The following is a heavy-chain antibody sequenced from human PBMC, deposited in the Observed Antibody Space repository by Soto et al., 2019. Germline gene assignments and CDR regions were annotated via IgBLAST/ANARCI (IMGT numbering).Heavy chain of an antibody. J-gene: IGHJ3*02. V-gene: IGHV3-53*01. Sequence: PVGSLILSCAASGFTVSSNDMSWVRQAPGKGLEWVSVIYSGGSTYYADSVKGRFTISRDNSKNTLYLQMNSLRAEDTAVYYCASLFMATIPFDIWGQGTMVTVSS. CDR2: IYSGGST. CDR3: ASLFMATIPFDI. D-gene: IGHD5-12*01. CDR1: GFTVSSND.